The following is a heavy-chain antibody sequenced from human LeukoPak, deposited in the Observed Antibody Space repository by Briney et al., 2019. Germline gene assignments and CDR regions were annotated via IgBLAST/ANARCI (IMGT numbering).Heavy chain of an antibody. CDR3: ARDSGYCSSTSCYTDYYYGMDV. V-gene: IGHV4-4*07. D-gene: IGHD2-2*02. CDR2: IYTSGST. CDR1: GGSISSYY. J-gene: IGHJ6*02. Sequence: SETLSLTCTVSGGSISSYYWSWIRQPAGKGLEWIGRIYTSGSTNYNHSLKSRVTMSVDTSKNQFSLKLSSVTAADTAVYYCARDSGYCSSTSCYTDYYYGMDVWGQGTTVTVSS.